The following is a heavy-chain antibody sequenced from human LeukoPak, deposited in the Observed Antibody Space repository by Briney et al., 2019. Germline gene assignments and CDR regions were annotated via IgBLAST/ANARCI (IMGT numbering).Heavy chain of an antibody. V-gene: IGHV1-58*01. CDR2: IVVGSGNT. D-gene: IGHD3-3*01. Sequence: GTSVKVSCKASGFTFTSSAVQWVRQARGQRPEWIGWIVVGSGNTNYAQKFQQRVTITSDMSTSTAYMELSSLRSEDTAVYYCARDRELRFLDSLSFYWGQGTLVTVSS. CDR3: ARDRELRFLDSLSFY. J-gene: IGHJ4*01. CDR1: GFTFTSSA.